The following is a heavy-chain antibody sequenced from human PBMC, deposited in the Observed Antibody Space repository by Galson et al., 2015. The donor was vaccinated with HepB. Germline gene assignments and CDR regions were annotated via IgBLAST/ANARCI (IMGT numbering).Heavy chain of an antibody. CDR2: IRYDGSNK. V-gene: IGHV3-30*02. CDR3: AKDLRGKLRTTFFPRSSGFSSPAPFDY. CDR1: GFTFSSYG. D-gene: IGHD5-18*01. Sequence: SLRLSCAASGFTFSSYGMHWVRQAPGKGPEWVAFIRYDGSNKYYADSVKGRFTISRDNSKNTLYLQMNSLRAEDTAVYYCAKDLRGKLRTTFFPRSSGFSSPAPFDYWGQGTLVTVSS. J-gene: IGHJ4*02.